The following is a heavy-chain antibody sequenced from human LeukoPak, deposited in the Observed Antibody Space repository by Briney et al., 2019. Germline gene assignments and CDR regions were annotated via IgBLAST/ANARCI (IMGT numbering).Heavy chain of an antibody. CDR2: IYYTGST. Sequence: LRLSCAASGFTFSSYSMNWIRQPPGKGLEWIGYIYYTGSTYYNPSLKSRVTISIDTSKNQFSLKLSSVTAADTAVYYCARGKVFGGVVVRVFSDFWGQGTLVTVSS. CDR3: ARGKVFGGVVVRVFSDF. CDR1: GFTFSSYS. D-gene: IGHD3-16*02. V-gene: IGHV4-30-4*08. J-gene: IGHJ4*02.